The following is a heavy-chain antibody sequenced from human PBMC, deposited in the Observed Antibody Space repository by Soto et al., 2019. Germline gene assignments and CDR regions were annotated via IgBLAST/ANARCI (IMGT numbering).Heavy chain of an antibody. CDR3: ARSGYVDTAMGVDY. J-gene: IGHJ4*02. D-gene: IGHD5-18*01. CDR2: IIPIFGTA. CDR1: GGTFSSYA. Sequence: AASVKVSCKASGGTFSSYAISWVRQAPGQGLEWMGGIIPIFGTANYAQKFQGRVTITADKSTSTAYMELSSLRSEDTAVYYCARSGYVDTAMGVDYWGQGTLVTVSS. V-gene: IGHV1-69*06.